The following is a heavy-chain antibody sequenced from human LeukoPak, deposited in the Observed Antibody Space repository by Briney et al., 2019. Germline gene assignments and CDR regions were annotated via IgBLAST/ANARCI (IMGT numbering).Heavy chain of an antibody. CDR1: GFTFSNYW. Sequence: SEGSLRLSCEASGFTFSNYWMNWARQAPGKGLEWVASINHNGNVNYYVDSVKGRFTISRDNAKNSLYLQMSNLRAEDTAVYFCARGGGLDVWGQGATVTVSS. D-gene: IGHD3-16*01. CDR3: ARGGGLDV. V-gene: IGHV3-7*03. J-gene: IGHJ6*02. CDR2: INHNGNVN.